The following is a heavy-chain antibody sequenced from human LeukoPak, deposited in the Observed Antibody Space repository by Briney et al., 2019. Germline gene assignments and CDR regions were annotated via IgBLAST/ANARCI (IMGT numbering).Heavy chain of an antibody. V-gene: IGHV1-2*02. Sequence: ASVKVSCKASGYTFTGYYMHWVRQAPGQGLEWMGWINPNSGGTNCAQKIQGRVTMTRDTSINTVYMELSSLRSEDTAVYYCARTKTVAGYNWFDPWGQGTLVTVSS. D-gene: IGHD6-19*01. CDR3: ARTKTVAGYNWFDP. J-gene: IGHJ5*02. CDR2: INPNSGGT. CDR1: GYTFTGYY.